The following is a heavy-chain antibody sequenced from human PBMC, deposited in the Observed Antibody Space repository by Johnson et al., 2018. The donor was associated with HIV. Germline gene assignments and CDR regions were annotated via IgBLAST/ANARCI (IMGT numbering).Heavy chain of an antibody. CDR1: GLTFNNYP. J-gene: IGHJ3*02. V-gene: IGHV3-30*04. D-gene: IGHD5-24*01. CDR3: AKDHPQMATIVGAFDI. Sequence: QVQLVESGGGVVRPGRSLRLSCSVSGLTFNNYPMHWVRQAPGQGLEWVAVLSFDGSTTYYADSVKGRFTISRDNSKNPLYLQMNSLRAEDTAVHYCAKDHPQMATIVGAFDIWGQGTMVTVSS. CDR2: LSFDGSTT.